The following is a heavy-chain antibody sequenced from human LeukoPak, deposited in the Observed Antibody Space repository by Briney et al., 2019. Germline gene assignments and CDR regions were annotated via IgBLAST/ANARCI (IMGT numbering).Heavy chain of an antibody. CDR2: IDWNDDK. D-gene: IGHD5-12*01. Sequence: SGPTLVNPTQTLTLACTFSVFSLSTSGVCVSWIRHPPGKALEWLALIDWNDDKYYNTSLKTRLTISKDTSKNQVVLTMTNMDPVDTATYYCARSRSLVATTKFDYWGQGTLVTVSS. CDR1: VFSLSTSGVC. CDR3: ARSRSLVATTKFDY. J-gene: IGHJ4*02. V-gene: IGHV2-70*01.